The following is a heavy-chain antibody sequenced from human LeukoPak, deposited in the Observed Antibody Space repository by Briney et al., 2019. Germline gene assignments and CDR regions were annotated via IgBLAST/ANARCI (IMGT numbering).Heavy chain of an antibody. D-gene: IGHD3-22*01. J-gene: IGHJ3*02. CDR1: GFTFGDYA. CDR3: TRGYYFDSSGYLHDAFDI. CDR2: IRSKTYGGTA. V-gene: IGHV3-49*03. Sequence: GGSLRLSCTTSGFTFGDYAVNWFRQAPGKGLEWVGFIRSKTYGGTAEYAASVKGRFTISRDDSKSIAYLQMNSLKTEDTAVYYCTRGYYFDSSGYLHDAFDIWGQGTMVTVSS.